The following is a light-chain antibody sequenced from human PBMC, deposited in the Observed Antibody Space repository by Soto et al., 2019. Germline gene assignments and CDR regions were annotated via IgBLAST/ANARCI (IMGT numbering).Light chain of an antibody. Sequence: SVPGSPGQSITISCTGTSSDVGGYNYVSWYQQHPGKAPKLMIYDVSNRPSGVSNRFSGSKSGNTASLTISGLQAEDEADYYCSSYTSSSTLYVFGTGTKVAVL. CDR3: SSYTSSSTLYV. CDR2: DVS. CDR1: SSDVGGYNY. V-gene: IGLV2-14*04. J-gene: IGLJ1*01.